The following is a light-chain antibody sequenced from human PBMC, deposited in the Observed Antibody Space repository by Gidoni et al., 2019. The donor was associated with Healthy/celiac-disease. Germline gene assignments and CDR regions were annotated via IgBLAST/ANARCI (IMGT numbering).Light chain of an antibody. CDR3: MQALPF. Sequence: LQKPGQSPQLLIYLGSNRASGVPDRFSGSGSGTDFTLKISRVEAEDVGVYYCMQALPFFXQXTKLEIK. J-gene: IGKJ2*01. V-gene: IGKV2-28*01. CDR2: LGS.